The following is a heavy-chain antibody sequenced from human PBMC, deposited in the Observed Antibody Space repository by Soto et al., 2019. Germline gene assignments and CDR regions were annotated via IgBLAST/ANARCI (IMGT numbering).Heavy chain of an antibody. CDR2: ISSSSSYI. CDR1: GFTFSSYS. Sequence: GGSLRLSYAASGFTFSSYSMNWVRQAPGKGLEWVSSISSSSSYIYYADSVKGRFTISRDNAKNSLYLQMNSLRAEDTAVYYCARGWSSSWPLDYWGQGTLVTVS. J-gene: IGHJ4*02. CDR3: ARGWSSSWPLDY. D-gene: IGHD6-13*01. V-gene: IGHV3-21*01.